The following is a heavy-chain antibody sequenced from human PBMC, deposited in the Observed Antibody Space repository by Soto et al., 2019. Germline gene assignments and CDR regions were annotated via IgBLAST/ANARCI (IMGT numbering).Heavy chain of an antibody. CDR2: IWYDGSNK. CDR3: ARDRDLYYDILTGPYFDH. V-gene: IGHV3-33*01. CDR1: GFTFSSYG. Sequence: GSLRLSCAASGFTFSSYGMHWVRQAPGKGLEWVAVIWYDGSNKYYADSVKGRFTISRDNSKNTLYLQMNSLRAEDTAVYYCARDRDLYYDILTGPYFDHWGQGTLLTVSS. D-gene: IGHD3-9*01. J-gene: IGHJ4*02.